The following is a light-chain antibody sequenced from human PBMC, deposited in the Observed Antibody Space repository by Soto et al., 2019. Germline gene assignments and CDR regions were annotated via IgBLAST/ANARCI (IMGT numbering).Light chain of an antibody. CDR2: SNN. V-gene: IGLV1-44*01. CDR1: SSNIGSNT. J-gene: IGLJ1*01. CDR3: AAWEDSLNGYV. Sequence: QSVLTQPPSASGTPGQRVTISCSGSSSNIGSNTVNWYQQLPGTAPKLLIYSNNQRPSGVPDRFSGSKSGTSASLAISGLQSEDEADYYWAAWEDSLNGYVSGTGTKVTVL.